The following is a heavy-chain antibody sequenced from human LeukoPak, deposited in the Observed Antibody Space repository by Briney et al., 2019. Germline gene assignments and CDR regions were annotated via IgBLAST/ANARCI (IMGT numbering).Heavy chain of an antibody. Sequence: SETLSLTCAVYGGSFSGYYWSWIRQPPGKGPEWIGEINHSGSTNYNPSLKSRVTISVDTSKNQFSLKLSSVTAADTAVYYCARGGSRHDFWSGYYSSWFDPWGQGTLVTVSS. CDR1: GGSFSGYY. V-gene: IGHV4-34*01. CDR2: INHSGST. J-gene: IGHJ5*02. D-gene: IGHD3-3*01. CDR3: ARGGSRHDFWSGYYSSWFDP.